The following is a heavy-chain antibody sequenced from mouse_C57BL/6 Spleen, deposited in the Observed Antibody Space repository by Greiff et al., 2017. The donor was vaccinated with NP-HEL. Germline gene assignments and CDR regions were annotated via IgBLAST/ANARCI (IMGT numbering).Heavy chain of an antibody. CDR2: IDPETGGT. V-gene: IGHV1-15*01. Sequence: QVQLQQSGAELVRPGASVTLSCKASGYTFTDYEMHWVKQTPVHGLEWIGAIDPETGGTAYNQKFKGKAILTADKSSSTAYMELRSLTSEDSAVYYCTRYDGSIFAYWGQGTLVTVSA. D-gene: IGHD2-3*01. CDR1: GYTFTDYE. J-gene: IGHJ3*01. CDR3: TRYDGSIFAY.